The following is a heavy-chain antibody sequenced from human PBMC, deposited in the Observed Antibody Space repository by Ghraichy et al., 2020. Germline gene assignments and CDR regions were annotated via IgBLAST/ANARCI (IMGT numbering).Heavy chain of an antibody. D-gene: IGHD6-19*01. Sequence: ASVKVSCKASGYTYTTFYIHWMRQTPGQGLEFLGWINPKNGETKYARNFQGRVTLTRDTPITTAYMELNSLRSDDRAVYFCARGGGWYYYDYWGQGTLVTVSS. CDR3: ARGGGWYYYDY. CDR1: GYTYTTFY. J-gene: IGHJ4*02. V-gene: IGHV1-2*02. CDR2: INPKNGET.